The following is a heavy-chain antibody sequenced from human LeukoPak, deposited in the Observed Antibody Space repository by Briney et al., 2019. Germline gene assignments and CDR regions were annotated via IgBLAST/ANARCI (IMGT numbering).Heavy chain of an antibody. CDR3: ARGRPHGNDY. J-gene: IGHJ4*02. D-gene: IGHD4-23*01. V-gene: IGHV3-23*01. Sequence: PGGSLRLSCVVSGFTFSTYAMSWVRQAPGKGLEWVAFISGSGRNTYYADSVKGRFTISRDNAKNTLYLQMNSLRVEDTAVYYCARGRPHGNDYWGQGTLVTVSS. CDR2: ISGSGRNT. CDR1: GFTFSTYA.